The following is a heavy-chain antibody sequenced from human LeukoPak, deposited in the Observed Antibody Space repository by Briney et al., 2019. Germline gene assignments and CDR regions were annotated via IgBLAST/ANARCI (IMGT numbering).Heavy chain of an antibody. D-gene: IGHD2-2*01. Sequence: KPSETLSLTCAVSGYSISSGYYWGWIRQPPGKGLEWIGSIYHSGSTYYNPSLKSRVTISVDTSKNQFSLKLSSVTATDTAVYYCARDPGVVVVPAAPRGSSEVSDYWGQGTLVTVFS. J-gene: IGHJ4*02. V-gene: IGHV4-38-2*02. CDR3: ARDPGVVVVPAAPRGSSEVSDY. CDR2: IYHSGST. CDR1: GYSISSGYY.